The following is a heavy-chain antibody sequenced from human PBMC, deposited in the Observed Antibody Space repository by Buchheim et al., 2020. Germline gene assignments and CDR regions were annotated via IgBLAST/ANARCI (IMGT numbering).Heavy chain of an antibody. D-gene: IGHD3-22*01. V-gene: IGHV3-21*01. CDR3: ARDSLTGDYYDSSGYSDGMDV. CDR1: GFTFSSYS. J-gene: IGHJ6*02. CDR2: ISSSSSYI. Sequence: EVQLVESGGGLVKPGGSLRLSCAASGFTFSSYSMNWVRQAPGKGLEWVSSISSSSSYIYYADSVKGRFTIPRDNAKNSLYLQMNSLRAEDTAVYYCARDSLTGDYYDSSGYSDGMDVWGQGTT.